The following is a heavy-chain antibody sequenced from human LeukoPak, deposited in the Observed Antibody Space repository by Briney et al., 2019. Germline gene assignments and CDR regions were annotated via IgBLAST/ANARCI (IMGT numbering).Heavy chain of an antibody. CDR3: AREMGYYDSSGYYY. D-gene: IGHD3-22*01. V-gene: IGHV3-48*04. J-gene: IGHJ4*02. Sequence: GGSLRLSCAASGFTFSSYGMHWVRQAPGKGLEWVSYISSSGSLIYYADSVKGRFTISRDNAKNSLYLQMNSLRAEDTAVYYCAREMGYYDSSGYYYWGQGTLVTVSS. CDR2: ISSSGSLI. CDR1: GFTFSSYG.